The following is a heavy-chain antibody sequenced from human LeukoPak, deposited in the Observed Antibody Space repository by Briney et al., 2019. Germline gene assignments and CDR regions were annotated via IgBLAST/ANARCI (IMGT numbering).Heavy chain of an antibody. Sequence: WGSLRLSCAASGFTFSSYAMSWVRQAPGKGLEWVSAISGSGGSTYYADSVKGRFTISRDNSKNTLYLQMNSLRAEDTAVYYCAKDRAGLGHFDYWGQGTLVTVSS. CDR1: GFTFSSYA. D-gene: IGHD6-19*01. J-gene: IGHJ4*02. CDR3: AKDRAGLGHFDY. V-gene: IGHV3-23*01. CDR2: ISGSGGST.